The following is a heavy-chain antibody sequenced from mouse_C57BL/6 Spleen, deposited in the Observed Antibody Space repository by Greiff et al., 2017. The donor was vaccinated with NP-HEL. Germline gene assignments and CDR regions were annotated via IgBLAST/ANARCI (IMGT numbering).Heavy chain of an antibody. CDR3: AGYDGYIDY. Sequence: EVKLVESGPGLVKPSQSLSLTCSVTGYSITSGYYWNWIRQFPGNKLEWMGYISYDGSNNYNPSLKNRISITRDTSKNQFFLKLNSVTTEDTATYYCAGYDGYIDYWGQGTTLTVSS. CDR2: ISYDGSN. CDR1: GYSITSGYY. V-gene: IGHV3-6*01. D-gene: IGHD2-3*01. J-gene: IGHJ2*01.